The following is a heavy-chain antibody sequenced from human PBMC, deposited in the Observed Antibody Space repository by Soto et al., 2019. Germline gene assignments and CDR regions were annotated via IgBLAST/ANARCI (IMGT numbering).Heavy chain of an antibody. Sequence: QVQLVESGGGVVQPGRSLRLSCAASGFTFSSYGMHWVRQAPGKGLERVAVIWYDGSKKYYVDSVKGRFTISRDNSKNTLYLQMNSLRAEDTAVYYCAIDRVECVVVVAASHCGMVVWGQGTTVTVSS. CDR3: AIDRVECVVVVAASHCGMVV. CDR2: IWYDGSKK. CDR1: GFTFSSYG. D-gene: IGHD2-15*01. V-gene: IGHV3-33*01. J-gene: IGHJ6*02.